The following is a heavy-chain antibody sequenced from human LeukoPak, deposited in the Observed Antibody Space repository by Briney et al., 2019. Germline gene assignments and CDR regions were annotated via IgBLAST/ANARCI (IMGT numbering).Heavy chain of an antibody. CDR3: AREWSYYFDY. CDR1: GYSISSGSY. D-gene: IGHD2-8*01. V-gene: IGHV4-38-2*02. Sequence: SETLSLTCTVSGYSISSGSYWGWFGHPPGKGLEWIGSIYHSGSTYYNPSLKSRVTISVDTSKNQFSLKLSSVTAADTAVYYCAREWSYYFDYWGQGTLVTVSS. J-gene: IGHJ4*02. CDR2: IYHSGST.